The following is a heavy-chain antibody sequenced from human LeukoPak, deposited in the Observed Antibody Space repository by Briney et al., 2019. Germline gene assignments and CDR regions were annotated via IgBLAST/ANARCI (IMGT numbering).Heavy chain of an antibody. Sequence: GSLRLSCAASGFTFDDYTMHWVRQAPGKGLEWVSAISGSGGSTYYADSVKGRFTISRDNSKNTLYLQMNSLRAEDTAVYYCAKVSHRGYSYGSFDYWGQGTLVTVSS. J-gene: IGHJ4*02. CDR3: AKVSHRGYSYGSFDY. V-gene: IGHV3-23*01. CDR1: GFTFDDYT. D-gene: IGHD5-18*01. CDR2: ISGSGGST.